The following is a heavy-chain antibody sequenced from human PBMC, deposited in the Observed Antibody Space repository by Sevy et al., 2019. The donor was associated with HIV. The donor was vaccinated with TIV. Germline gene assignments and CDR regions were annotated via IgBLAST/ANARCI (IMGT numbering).Heavy chain of an antibody. CDR1: GGTFSSYG. CDR3: ARGRGNGWYYFDY. V-gene: IGHV1-69*13. Sequence: ASVKVSCKASGGTFSSYGISWVRQAPGQGLEWVGGIIPILGTVNYAQKFQGRVTITADESTKTAYMELSSLRSEDTAVYYCARGRGNGWYYFDYWGQETLVTVSS. D-gene: IGHD6-19*01. CDR2: IIPILGTV. J-gene: IGHJ4*02.